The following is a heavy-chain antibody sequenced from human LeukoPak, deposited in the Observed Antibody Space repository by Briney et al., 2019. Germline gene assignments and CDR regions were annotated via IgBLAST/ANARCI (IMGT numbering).Heavy chain of an antibody. CDR2: IFPGDSDT. D-gene: IGHD2-15*01. V-gene: IGHV5-51*01. CDR3: ASEYCSGGNCYFDY. J-gene: IGHJ4*02. Sequence: GESLKISCKGSGYSFTTYWIGWVRQMPGQGLEWMGIIFPGDSDTRYSPSFQGQVTISADKSISAAYLQWSSLKASDTAIYYCASEYCSGGNCYFDYWGQGTLVTVSS. CDR1: GYSFTTYW.